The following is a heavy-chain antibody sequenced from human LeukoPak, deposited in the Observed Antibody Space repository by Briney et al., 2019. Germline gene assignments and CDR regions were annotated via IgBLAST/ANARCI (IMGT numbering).Heavy chain of an antibody. CDR2: IYYSGST. J-gene: IGHJ4*03. V-gene: IGHV4-39*01. Sequence: SETLSLTCTVSGGSISSSSYYWGWIRQPPGKGLEWIGSIYYSGSTYYNPSLKSRVTISVDTSKNRFSLKLSSVTAADTAVYYCARRPVVVAAKGRYFDYWGQGTLVTVSS. CDR3: ARRPVVVAAKGRYFDY. CDR1: GGSISSSSYY. D-gene: IGHD2-15*01.